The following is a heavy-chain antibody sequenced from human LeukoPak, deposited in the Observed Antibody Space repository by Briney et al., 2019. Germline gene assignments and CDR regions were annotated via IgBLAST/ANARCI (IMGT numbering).Heavy chain of an antibody. V-gene: IGHV3-48*01. Sequence: PGGSLRLSCAASGFTFSSYSMNWVRQAPGKGLEWVSYISSSSTIYYADSVKGRFTISRDNAKNSLYLQMNSLRAEDTAVYYCARDNPPDSSSWYEDAFDIWGQGTMVTVSS. CDR3: ARDNPPDSSSWYEDAFDI. CDR2: ISSSSTI. J-gene: IGHJ3*02. CDR1: GFTFSSYS. D-gene: IGHD6-13*01.